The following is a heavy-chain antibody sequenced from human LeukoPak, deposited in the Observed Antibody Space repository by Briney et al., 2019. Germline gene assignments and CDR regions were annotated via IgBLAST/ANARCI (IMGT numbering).Heavy chain of an antibody. J-gene: IGHJ6*03. CDR2: TSGSGGST. D-gene: IGHD3-22*01. CDR1: GFTFSSYA. Sequence: PGGSLRLSCAASGFTFSSYAMSWVRQAPGKGLEWVSATSGSGGSTYYADSVKGRFTISRDNSKNTLYLQMNSLRAEDTAVYYCARSDMIVVPIDMDVWGKGTTVTVSS. CDR3: ARSDMIVVPIDMDV. V-gene: IGHV3-23*01.